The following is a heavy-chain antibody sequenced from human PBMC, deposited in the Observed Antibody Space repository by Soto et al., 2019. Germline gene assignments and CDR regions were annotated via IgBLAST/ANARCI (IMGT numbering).Heavy chain of an antibody. Sequence: EVQLVESGGGLVQPGESLRLSCAASGFTFSDYWMTWVRQAPGKGLEWVANIKEDGSEGYYVDSVKGRFTISRDNAKNSLYLHMNSLRDEDTAVFYCARGKNSSTYWGQGTLVTVSS. CDR1: GFTFSDYW. V-gene: IGHV3-7*01. CDR2: IKEDGSEG. CDR3: ARGKNSSTY. J-gene: IGHJ4*02. D-gene: IGHD2-15*01.